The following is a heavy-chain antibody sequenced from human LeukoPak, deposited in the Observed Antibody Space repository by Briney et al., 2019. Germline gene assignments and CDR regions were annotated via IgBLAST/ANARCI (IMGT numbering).Heavy chain of an antibody. D-gene: IGHD3-22*01. J-gene: IGHJ3*02. V-gene: IGHV1-46*01. CDR2: INPSGGST. CDR3: ARSGFITMSALDAFDI. Sequence: GASVKVSCKASGYTFTSYYMHWVRQAPGQGLEWMGIINPSGGSTSYAQKFQGRVTMTRDTSISTAYMELSRLRSDDTAVYYCARSGFITMSALDAFDIWGQGTMVTVSS. CDR1: GYTFTSYY.